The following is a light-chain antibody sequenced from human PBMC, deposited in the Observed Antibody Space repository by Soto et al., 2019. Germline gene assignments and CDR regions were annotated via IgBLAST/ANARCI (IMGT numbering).Light chain of an antibody. CDR3: QQRSNWHPVT. CDR2: DAS. Sequence: EIVLTQSPATLSLSPGERATLSCRASQSINRHLAWYRQKPGQAPRLLIYDASNRATGIPARFSGSGPGTDFTLTISSLETEDFGVYYCQQRSNWHPVTLGGGTKVDIK. CDR1: QSINRH. J-gene: IGKJ4*01. V-gene: IGKV3D-11*02.